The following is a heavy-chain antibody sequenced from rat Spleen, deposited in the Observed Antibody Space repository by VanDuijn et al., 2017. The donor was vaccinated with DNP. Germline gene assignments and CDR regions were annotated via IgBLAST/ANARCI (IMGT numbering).Heavy chain of an antibody. CDR3: AKSSNWES. CDR2: INNDGGTT. CDR1: GFXXXNXX. V-gene: IGHV5-58*01. J-gene: IGHJ2*01. D-gene: IGHD5-1*01. Sequence: EVQLVESGGDLXXPGXXLKLSCXXXGFXXXNXXXTWXXXVPGNGLEWVASINNDGGTTYNPDAVKGRFTISRDKAENTVYLQMNSLRSEDTATYDCAKSSNWESWGQGVMVTVSS.